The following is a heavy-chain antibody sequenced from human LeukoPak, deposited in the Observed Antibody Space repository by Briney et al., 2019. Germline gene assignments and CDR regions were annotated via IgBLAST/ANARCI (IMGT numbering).Heavy chain of an antibody. D-gene: IGHD5-12*01. J-gene: IGHJ4*02. V-gene: IGHV4-59*01. CDR3: ARDLSGPGDY. CDR2: IYYGGST. CDR1: GGSISSYY. Sequence: PSETLSLTCTVSGGSISSYYWSWIRQPPGKGLEWIGYIYYGGSTNYNPSLKSRVTISVDTSKNQFSLKLSSVTAADTAVYYCARDLSGPGDYWGQGTLVTVSS.